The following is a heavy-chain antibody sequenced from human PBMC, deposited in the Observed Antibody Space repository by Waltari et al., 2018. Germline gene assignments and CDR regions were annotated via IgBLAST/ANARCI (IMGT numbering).Heavy chain of an antibody. CDR3: AKVGVGLTTWYAFDI. J-gene: IGHJ3*02. Sequence: QVHLVESGGGVVQPGGSLRLSFAAPGFTFSDYGMPWVRQAPGKGLEWVAFIRYDASDIYYRDSVKGRFTISRDNSKNTLFLQMSSLRAEDTAVYYCAKVGVGLTTWYAFDIWGQGTMVTVSS. CDR1: GFTFSDYG. CDR2: IRYDASDI. V-gene: IGHV3-30*02. D-gene: IGHD1-1*01.